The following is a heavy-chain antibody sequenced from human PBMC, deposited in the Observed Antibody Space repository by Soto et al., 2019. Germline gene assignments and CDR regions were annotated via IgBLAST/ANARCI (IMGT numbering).Heavy chain of an antibody. CDR1: AYSFTTYH. J-gene: IGHJ5*02. V-gene: IGHV1-46*01. D-gene: IGHD3-22*01. CDR3: ARWVIVLVPPSEGLCFDP. Sequence: GASVKVSCKASAYSFTTYHMHWVRQAPGKGLEWMGLINPEGGATNYAQKFQGRVTLTRDTSTSTVYMELRSLRFDDTAVYYCARWVIVLVPPSEGLCFDPWGQGTLVTVSS. CDR2: INPEGGAT.